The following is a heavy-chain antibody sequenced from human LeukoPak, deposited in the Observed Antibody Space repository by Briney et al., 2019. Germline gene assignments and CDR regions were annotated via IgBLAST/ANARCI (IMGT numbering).Heavy chain of an antibody. CDR2: IDPSDSYT. D-gene: IGHD3-10*01. J-gene: IGHJ5*02. CDR1: GYSFTSYW. V-gene: IGHV5-10-1*01. CDR3: ARTMVRGPNARSPFDP. Sequence: GESLRISCKGSGYSFTSYWITWVRQMPGKGLEWMGRIDPSDSYTNYSPSFQGHVTISADKSISTAYLHWSSLKASDTAMYYCARTMVRGPNARSPFDPWGQGTLVTVSS.